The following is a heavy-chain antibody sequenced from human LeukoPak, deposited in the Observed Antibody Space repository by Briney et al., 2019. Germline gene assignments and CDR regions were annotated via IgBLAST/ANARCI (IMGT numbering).Heavy chain of an antibody. Sequence: GGSLRLSCAASGFIYGHYGMHWVRQAPGKGLEWVAVIWSDGSNRFYAGSVKGRFTISRDNSQNTLFLQMNSLRAEDTAMYYCARDAQRGFDYSNSLEYWGHGTLVTVSS. J-gene: IGHJ4*01. CDR3: ARDAQRGFDYSNSLEY. V-gene: IGHV3-33*01. CDR1: GFIYGHYG. D-gene: IGHD4-11*01. CDR2: IWSDGSNR.